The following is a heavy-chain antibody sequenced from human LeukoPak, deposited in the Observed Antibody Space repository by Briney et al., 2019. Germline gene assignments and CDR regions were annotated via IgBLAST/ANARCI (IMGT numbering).Heavy chain of an antibody. J-gene: IGHJ4*02. CDR2: INPNSGGT. Sequence: ASVKVSCTASGYTFTGYYMHWVRQAPGQGLEWMGWINPNSGGTNYAQKFQGRVTMTRDTSISTAYMEVSRLRSDDTAVYYCAKALEVTAIFDYWGQGTLVTVSS. CDR1: GYTFTGYY. CDR3: AKALEVTAIFDY. V-gene: IGHV1-2*02. D-gene: IGHD2-21*02.